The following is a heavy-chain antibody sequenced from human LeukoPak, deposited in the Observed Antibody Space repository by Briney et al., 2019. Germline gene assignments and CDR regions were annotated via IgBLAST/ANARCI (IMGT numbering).Heavy chain of an antibody. CDR2: ISAYNGNT. J-gene: IGHJ4*02. V-gene: IGHV1-18*01. Sequence: ASVKVSCKASGYTFTSYGISWVRQAPGQGLEWMGWISAYNGNTNYAQKLQGRVTMTTDTSTGTAYMELRSLRSDDTAVYYCARFGVGYYYDSSGYYYWGQGTLVTVSS. D-gene: IGHD3-22*01. CDR1: GYTFTSYG. CDR3: ARFGVGYYYDSSGYYY.